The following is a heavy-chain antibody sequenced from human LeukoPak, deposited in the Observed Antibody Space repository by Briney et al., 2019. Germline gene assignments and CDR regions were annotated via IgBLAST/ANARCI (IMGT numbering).Heavy chain of an antibody. CDR1: GGSINSYY. V-gene: IGHV4-59*01. CDR3: ARLRSGMDV. J-gene: IGHJ6*02. Sequence: PSETLSLTCTVSGGSINSYYWTWIRQPPGKGLEWIANVYNSGSTNYNPSLKSRVTISVDMFKNQFSLRLTSVTAADTAVYYCARLRSGMDVWGQETTVTVSS. CDR2: VYNSGST.